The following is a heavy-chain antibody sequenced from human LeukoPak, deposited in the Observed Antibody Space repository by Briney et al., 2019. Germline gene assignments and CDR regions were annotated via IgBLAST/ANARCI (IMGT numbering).Heavy chain of an antibody. CDR2: ISGSGGST. CDR1: GFTFSSYW. D-gene: IGHD3-22*01. V-gene: IGHV3-23*01. CDR3: AKGDSSGYFDAFDI. Sequence: GGSLRLSCAASGFTFSSYWMSWVRQAPGKGLVWVSAISGSGGSTYYADSVKGRFTISRDNSKNTLYLQMNSLRAEDTAVYYCAKGDSSGYFDAFDIWGQGTMVTVSP. J-gene: IGHJ3*02.